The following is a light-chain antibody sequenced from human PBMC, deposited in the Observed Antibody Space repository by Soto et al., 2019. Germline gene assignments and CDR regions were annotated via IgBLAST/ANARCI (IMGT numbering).Light chain of an antibody. V-gene: IGKV3-11*01. Sequence: EIVLTQSPVTLSLSPGERATLSCRASQTVSNQLAWYHQKPGQAPRLLIYDASRRVTGIPARFSGSGSGTYFSLTISSLEPDDFAVYYWQQRAGSRTFGQGTLLEIK. CDR3: QQRAGSRT. CDR1: QTVSNQ. CDR2: DAS. J-gene: IGKJ5*01.